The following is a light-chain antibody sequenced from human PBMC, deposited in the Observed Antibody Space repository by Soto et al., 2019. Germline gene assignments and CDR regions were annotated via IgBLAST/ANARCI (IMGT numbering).Light chain of an antibody. Sequence: EIVLTQSPATLSLSPGERATLSCRASQSVSSYLAWYQQKPGQAPRLLIYGASNRATGIPARFSGSGSGTDFTLTISSVEPEDFEVYYCQQRSDWPLTFGGGTKVDIK. V-gene: IGKV3-11*01. CDR3: QQRSDWPLT. CDR1: QSVSSY. CDR2: GAS. J-gene: IGKJ4*01.